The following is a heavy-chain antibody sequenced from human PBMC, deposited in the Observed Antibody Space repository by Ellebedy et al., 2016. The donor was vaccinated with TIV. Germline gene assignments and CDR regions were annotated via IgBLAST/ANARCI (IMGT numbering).Heavy chain of an antibody. CDR3: VGGGGSWDY. CDR2: INPGGSVK. V-gene: IGHV3-7*04. Sequence: GESLKISCAASGSTIRSYWMSWVRQAPGKGLEWVANINPGGSVKYYMDFVKGRFTISRDNAKNALYLQMNSLRDEDTAVYYCVGGGGSWDYWGQGTLVTVSS. D-gene: IGHD2-15*01. CDR1: GSTIRSYW. J-gene: IGHJ4*02.